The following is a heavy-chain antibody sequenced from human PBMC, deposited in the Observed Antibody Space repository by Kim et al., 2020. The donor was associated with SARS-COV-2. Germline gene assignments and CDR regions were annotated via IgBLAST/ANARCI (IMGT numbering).Heavy chain of an antibody. CDR2: IKRDGSKI. J-gene: IGHJ4*02. CDR3: ARDRGLEVVAIDY. D-gene: IGHD3-22*01. Sequence: GGSLRLSCAASGFSFRDYWMTWVRQAPGKGLELVANIKRDGSKIYYADSVKGRFSISRDNAKSSVYLEMNSLRVEDTAVYYCARDRGLEVVAIDYWGQGILGTVSS. V-gene: IGHV3-7*03. CDR1: GFSFRDYW.